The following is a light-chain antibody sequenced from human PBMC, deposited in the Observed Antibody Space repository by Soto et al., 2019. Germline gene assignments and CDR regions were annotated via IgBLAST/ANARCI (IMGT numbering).Light chain of an antibody. Sequence: DIQMTQSPSSLSASVGDRVTITCQASQDIRKNLNWYQQKPGKAPKLLIYGSSNLETGVPSRFSGSGSGTDFTLTIISLQPEDISTYYCQQYDELITFGGGTKVEIK. CDR2: GSS. V-gene: IGKV1-33*01. CDR1: QDIRKN. J-gene: IGKJ4*01. CDR3: QQYDELIT.